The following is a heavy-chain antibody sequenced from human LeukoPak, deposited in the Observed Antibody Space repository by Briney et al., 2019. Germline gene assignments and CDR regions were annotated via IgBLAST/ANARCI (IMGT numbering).Heavy chain of an antibody. D-gene: IGHD3-22*01. Sequence: GGSLRLSCAASGFTFSSYEMNWVRQAPGKGLEWVSYISSSGSTIYYADSVKGRFTISRDNAKNSLYLQMNSLRAEDTAVYYCARDGAYHDSSGSYYGVGDDFWGQGTLVTVSS. CDR2: ISSSGSTI. J-gene: IGHJ4*02. CDR3: ARDGAYHDSSGSYYGVGDDF. CDR1: GFTFSSYE. V-gene: IGHV3-48*03.